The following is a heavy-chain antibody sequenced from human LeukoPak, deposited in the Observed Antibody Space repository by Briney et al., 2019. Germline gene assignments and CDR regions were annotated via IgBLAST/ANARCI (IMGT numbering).Heavy chain of an antibody. V-gene: IGHV3-23*01. Sequence: PGGSLRLSCAASGFTFSSYAMSWVRQTPGKELEWVAAIRGSGGSTYYADSVKGRFTISRDNSKNTLYLQMNSLRAEDTAVYYCAKDVGYYDSSGYQIDYWGQGTLVTVSS. J-gene: IGHJ4*02. CDR3: AKDVGYYDSSGYQIDY. D-gene: IGHD3-22*01. CDR2: IRGSGGST. CDR1: GFTFSSYA.